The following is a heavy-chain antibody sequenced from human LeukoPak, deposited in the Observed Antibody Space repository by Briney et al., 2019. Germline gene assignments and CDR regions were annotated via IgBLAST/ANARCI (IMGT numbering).Heavy chain of an antibody. Sequence: SETLSLTCAVYGGSFSGYYWSWIRQHPGKGLEWVGNIYYSGSTYYNPSLKSRVTISLDTSKNQFSLKLSSVTAADTAVYHCAREDRGRLRAFDIWGQGTMVTVSS. CDR3: AREDRGRLRAFDI. CDR1: GGSFSGYY. CDR2: IYYSGST. J-gene: IGHJ3*02. V-gene: IGHV4-31*11. D-gene: IGHD3-22*01.